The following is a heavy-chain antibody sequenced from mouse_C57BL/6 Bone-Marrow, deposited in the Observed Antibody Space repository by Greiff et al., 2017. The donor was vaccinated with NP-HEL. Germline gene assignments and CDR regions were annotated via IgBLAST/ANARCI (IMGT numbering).Heavy chain of an antibody. V-gene: IGHV1-31*01. CDR2: IYPYNGVS. CDR3: ARVHRLLRWRNWFAY. D-gene: IGHD1-1*01. CDR1: GYSFSGYY. Sequence: VQLQQSGPELVKPGASVKISCKASGYSFSGYYMHWVKQSHGNILDWIGYIYPYNGVSSYNQKFKGKATLTVDKSSSTAYMELRSLTSEDSAVYYCARVHRLLRWRNWFAYWGQGTLVTVSA. J-gene: IGHJ3*01.